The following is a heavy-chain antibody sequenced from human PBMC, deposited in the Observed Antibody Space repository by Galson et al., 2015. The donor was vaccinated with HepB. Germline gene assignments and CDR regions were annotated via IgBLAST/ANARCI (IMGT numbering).Heavy chain of an antibody. CDR1: GFTFSSYA. CDR2: ISGSGGST. CDR3: AKDFAACGGDCYPLGAFDI. J-gene: IGHJ3*02. V-gene: IGHV3-23*01. Sequence: SVRLSCAASGFTFSSYAMSWVRQAPGKGLEWVSAISGSGGSTYYADSVKGRFTISRDNSKNALYLQMNSLRAEDTAVYYCAKDFAACGGDCYPLGAFDIWGQGTMVTVSS. D-gene: IGHD2-21*02.